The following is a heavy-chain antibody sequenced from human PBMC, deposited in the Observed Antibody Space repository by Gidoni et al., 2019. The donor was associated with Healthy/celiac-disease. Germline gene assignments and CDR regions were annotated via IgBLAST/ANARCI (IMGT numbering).Heavy chain of an antibody. CDR3: ASLYSSGWYLSTKNWFDP. D-gene: IGHD6-19*01. V-gene: IGHV3-48*03. Sequence: EVQLVESGGGLVQPGGSLRLSCAASGFTFSSYEMNWVRQAPGKGLEWVSYISSSGSTIYYADSVKGRFTISRDNAKNSLYLQMNSLRAEDTAVYYCASLYSSGWYLSTKNWFDPWGQGTLVTVSS. CDR1: GFTFSSYE. CDR2: ISSSGSTI. J-gene: IGHJ5*02.